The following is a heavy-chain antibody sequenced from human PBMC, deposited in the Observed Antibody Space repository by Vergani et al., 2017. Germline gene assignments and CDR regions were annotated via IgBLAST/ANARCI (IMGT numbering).Heavy chain of an antibody. V-gene: IGHV1-2*02. J-gene: IGHJ4*02. CDR3: ARVGTSSDRDYFDY. CDR2: INPNSGGT. D-gene: IGHD2-2*01. CDR1: GYTSTDYF. Sequence: QVRRVNSGAEVKKPGASLKVSGKPSGYTSTDYFMHWVRQAPGQGLEWMGWINPNSGGTNFAQKFQGRVTMTRDTSISTAYMELSNLRSDETAVYYCARVGTSSDRDYFDYWGQGTLVTVSS.